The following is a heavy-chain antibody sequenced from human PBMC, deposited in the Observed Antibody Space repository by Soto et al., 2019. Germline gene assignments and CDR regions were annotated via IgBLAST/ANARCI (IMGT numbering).Heavy chain of an antibody. CDR1: GFTFSSYA. CDR3: AKDLTSLAAAGTKFDY. V-gene: IGHV3-23*01. CDR2: ISGSGSST. J-gene: IGHJ4*02. Sequence: PGGSLRLSCAASGFTFSSYAMSWVRQAPGKGLEWVSAISGSGSSTYYADSVKGRFTISRDNSKNTLYLQMNSLRAEDTAVYYCAKDLTSLAAAGTKFDYWGQGTLVTVSS. D-gene: IGHD6-13*01.